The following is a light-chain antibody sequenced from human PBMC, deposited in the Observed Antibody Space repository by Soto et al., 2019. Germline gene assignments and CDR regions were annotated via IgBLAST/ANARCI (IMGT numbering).Light chain of an antibody. Sequence: EVVLTQSPATLSLSPGEKATLSCRASQSISTFLACYQQKPGLAPRLLIYDASNRATGIPDRFSGSGSGTDFTLTISSLEPEDFAVYYCQQCANWPPKWSFGQGTKVEIK. V-gene: IGKV3-11*01. CDR3: QQCANWPPKWS. CDR2: DAS. CDR1: QSISTF. J-gene: IGKJ1*01.